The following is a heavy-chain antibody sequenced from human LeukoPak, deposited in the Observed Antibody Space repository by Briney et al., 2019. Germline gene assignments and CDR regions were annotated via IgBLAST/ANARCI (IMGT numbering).Heavy chain of an antibody. J-gene: IGHJ4*02. CDR2: ISGSGGST. CDR1: GFTFSTYA. CDR3: AKDGHSSSWLHVDY. V-gene: IGHV3-23*01. Sequence: QPGRSLRLSCAASGFTFSTYAMSWVRQAPGKGLEWVSAISGSGGSTYYADSVKGRFTISRDNSKNTLHLQMNSLRAEDTAVYYCAKDGHSSSWLHVDYWGQGTLVTVSS. D-gene: IGHD6-13*01.